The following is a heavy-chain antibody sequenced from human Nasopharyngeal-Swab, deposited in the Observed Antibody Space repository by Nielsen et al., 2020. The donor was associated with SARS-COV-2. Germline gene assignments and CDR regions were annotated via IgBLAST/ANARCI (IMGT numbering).Heavy chain of an antibody. V-gene: IGHV1-58*01. CDR1: GFTFTSSA. CDR2: IVVGSGNT. J-gene: IGHJ3*02. Sequence: SVKVSCKASGFTFTSSAVQWVRQARGQRLEWIGWIVVGSGNTNYAQKFQERVTITRDMSISTAYMELSSLRSEDTAVYYCAVASSGWYFPQGAFDIWGQGTMVTVSS. CDR3: AVASSGWYFPQGAFDI. D-gene: IGHD6-19*01.